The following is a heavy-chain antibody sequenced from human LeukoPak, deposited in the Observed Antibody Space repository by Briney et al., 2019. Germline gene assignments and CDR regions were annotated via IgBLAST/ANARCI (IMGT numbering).Heavy chain of an antibody. CDR2: IKQDGSEK. D-gene: IGHD6-19*01. J-gene: IGHJ5*02. Sequence: GGFLRLSCAASGFTFSSYWMSWVRQAPGKGLEWVANIKQDGSEKYYVDPVKGRFTISRDNAKNSLYLQMNSLRAEDTAVYYCARDRYSSGWYWFDPWGQGTLVTVSS. V-gene: IGHV3-7*01. CDR1: GFTFSSYW. CDR3: ARDRYSSGWYWFDP.